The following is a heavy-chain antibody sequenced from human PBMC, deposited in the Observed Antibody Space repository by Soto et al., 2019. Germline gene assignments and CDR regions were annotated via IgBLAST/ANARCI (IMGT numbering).Heavy chain of an antibody. Sequence: PGGSLRLSCAASGFTFSSYGVHWVRQAPGKGLEWVAVIWYDGSNKYYADSVKGRFTISRDNSKNTLYLQMNSLRAEDTAVYYCARDVITGTTRGPYYYYGMDVWGQGTTVTVSS. CDR2: IWYDGSNK. J-gene: IGHJ6*02. D-gene: IGHD1-7*01. CDR1: GFTFSSYG. CDR3: ARDVITGTTRGPYYYYGMDV. V-gene: IGHV3-33*01.